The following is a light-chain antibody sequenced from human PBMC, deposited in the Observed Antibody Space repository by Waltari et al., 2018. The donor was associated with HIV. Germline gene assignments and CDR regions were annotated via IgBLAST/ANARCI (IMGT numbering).Light chain of an antibody. J-gene: IGKJ1*01. CDR3: QQYYSTPRT. Sequence: IVMTQSPDSLAVSLGERATINCKSSQSVLYSSNNKNYLAWYQQKPGQPPKLLIYWASTRESGVPDRFSGRGSGTDFTLTISSLQAEDVAVYYCQQYYSTPRTFGKGTKVEIK. CDR1: QSVLYSSNNKNY. V-gene: IGKV4-1*01. CDR2: WAS.